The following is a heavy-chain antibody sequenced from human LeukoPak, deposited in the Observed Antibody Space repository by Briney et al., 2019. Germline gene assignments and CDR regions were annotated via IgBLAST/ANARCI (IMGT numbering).Heavy chain of an antibody. CDR3: SKDVGIGGPT. J-gene: IGHJ5*02. V-gene: IGHV3-15*01. CDR2: IKGRSDGGTT. Sequence: GGSLRLSCAASGLTFSHAWMSWVRQAPGKGLEWVGRIKGRSDGGTTDYAASVKGRFTISRDDSKKTLYLQMNSLKTEDTGVYSCSKDVGIGGPTWGREPLVTVSS. CDR1: GLTFSHAW. D-gene: IGHD3-16*01.